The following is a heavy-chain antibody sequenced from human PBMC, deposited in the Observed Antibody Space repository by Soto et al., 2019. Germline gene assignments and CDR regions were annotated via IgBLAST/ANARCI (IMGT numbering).Heavy chain of an antibody. V-gene: IGHV1-2*02. D-gene: IGHD2-2*01. Sequence: GASVKVSCKASGYTFTGYYMHWVRQAPGQGLEWMGWINPNSGGTNYAQKFQGRVTMTRDTSISTAYMELSRLRSDDTAVYYCARDQIIVVVPAAINGGFDPWGQGTLVTVSS. J-gene: IGHJ5*02. CDR3: ARDQIIVVVPAAINGGFDP. CDR2: INPNSGGT. CDR1: GYTFTGYY.